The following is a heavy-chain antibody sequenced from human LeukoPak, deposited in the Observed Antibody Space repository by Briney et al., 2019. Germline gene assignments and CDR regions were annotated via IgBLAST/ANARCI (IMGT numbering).Heavy chain of an antibody. CDR1: GGSISSGGYY. V-gene: IGHV4-31*03. CDR2: IYYSGSA. Sequence: SETLSLTCTVSGGSISSGGYYWSWIRQHPGKGLEWIGYIYYSGSAYYNPSLKSRVTISVDTSKNQFSLKLSSVTAADTAVYYCARDPGTYYYGSGSRKSGYFDYWGQGTLVTVSS. CDR3: ARDPGTYYYGSGSRKSGYFDY. D-gene: IGHD3-10*01. J-gene: IGHJ4*02.